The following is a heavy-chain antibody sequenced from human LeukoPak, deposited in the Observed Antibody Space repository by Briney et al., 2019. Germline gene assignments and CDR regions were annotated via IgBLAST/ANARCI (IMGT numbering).Heavy chain of an antibody. CDR2: INPNSGGT. CDR1: GYTFTGYY. V-gene: IGHV1-2*02. CDR3: ARASPPRRISWRYYFDY. J-gene: IGHJ4*02. Sequence: ASVKVSCKASGYTFTGYYMHWVRQAPGQGLDWMGWINPNSGGTNYAQKFQGRVTMTRDSSISTAYMELSRLRSDDTAVYYCARASPPRRISWRYYFDYRGQGTLVTVSS. D-gene: IGHD3-3*02.